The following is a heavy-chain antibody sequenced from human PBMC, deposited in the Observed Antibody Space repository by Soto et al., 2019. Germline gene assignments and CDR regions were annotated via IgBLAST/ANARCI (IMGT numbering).Heavy chain of an antibody. CDR1: GFIFTRST. J-gene: IGHJ3*02. CDR3: ARVGTCSSKPFDI. V-gene: IGHV3-21*01. CDR2: ITSASDYI. D-gene: IGHD2-21*01. Sequence: GGSLRLSCVASGFIFTRSTMNWVRQAPGKGLEWVSSITSASDYIFYADSVKGRFTITRDNAKNSLYLQMNSLRAEDTAVYYCARVGTCSSKPFDIWGQGTMVTVSS.